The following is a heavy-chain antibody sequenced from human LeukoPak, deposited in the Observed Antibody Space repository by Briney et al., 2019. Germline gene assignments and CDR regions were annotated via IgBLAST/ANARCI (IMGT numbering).Heavy chain of an antibody. V-gene: IGHV3-7*01. D-gene: IGHD3-22*01. Sequence: GGSLRLSCAASGFTFSSYAMSWVRQAPGKGLEWVANIKQDGSEKYYVDSVKGRFTISRDNAKNSLYLQMNSLRAEDTAVYYCARVVSLIVVVIDAFDIWGQGTMVTVSS. CDR3: ARVVSLIVVVIDAFDI. J-gene: IGHJ3*02. CDR1: GFTFSSYA. CDR2: IKQDGSEK.